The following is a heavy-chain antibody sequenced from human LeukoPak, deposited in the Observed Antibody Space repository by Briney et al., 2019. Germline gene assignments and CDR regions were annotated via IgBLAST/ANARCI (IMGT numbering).Heavy chain of an antibody. CDR1: GFTFSSYA. CDR2: ISYDGSNK. V-gene: IGHV3-30-3*01. J-gene: IGHJ4*02. D-gene: IGHD2-15*01. CDR3: WVPIAAGIDY. Sequence: PGGSLRLSCAASGFTFSSYAMHWVRQAPGKGLEWVAVISYDGSNKYYADSVKGRFTISRDSSKNTLYLQMNSVRAEDTAVYYCWVPIAAGIDYWGQGTLVTVSS.